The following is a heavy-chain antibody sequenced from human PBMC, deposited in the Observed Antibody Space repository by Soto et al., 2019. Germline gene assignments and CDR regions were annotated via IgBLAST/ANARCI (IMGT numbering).Heavy chain of an antibody. Sequence: SETLSLTCAVYGGSFSGYYWSWIRQPPGKGLEWIGEINHSGSTNYNPSLKSRVTISVDTPKNHFSLKLCSVTAADTAVYYCARTYSGYDYYLDYWGQGTLVTVSS. CDR3: ARTYSGYDYYLDY. J-gene: IGHJ4*02. CDR1: GGSFSGYY. CDR2: INHSGST. D-gene: IGHD5-12*01. V-gene: IGHV4-34*01.